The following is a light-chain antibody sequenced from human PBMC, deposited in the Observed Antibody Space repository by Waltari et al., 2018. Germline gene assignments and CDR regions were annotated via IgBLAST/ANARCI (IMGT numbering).Light chain of an antibody. J-gene: IGKJ2*01. V-gene: IGKV3-15*01. CDR3: QQYNYWPGT. CDR2: AAS. CDR1: QTVNTN. Sequence: IVLTQSPATLSLSPGESATLSCRASQTVNTNLAWYLQKPGQAPRLLIYAASKRATGIPARFSGGGSGTEFTLTISGLQSEDSAVYYCQQYNYWPGTFGQGTTLDIK.